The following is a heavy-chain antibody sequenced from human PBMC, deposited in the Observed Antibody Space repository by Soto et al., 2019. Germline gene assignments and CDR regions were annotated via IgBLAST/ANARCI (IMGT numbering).Heavy chain of an antibody. CDR2: VNPNTGGT. CDR3: TAGYYYDSSGDYPDAFDI. D-gene: IGHD3-22*01. Sequence: GASVKVSCKASGYSFTDHYIHWVRQAPGQGLEWMGWVNPNTGGTNYAQRFHGRVTMTRDTSITTAYMELSSLRSDDTAVYYCTAGYYYDSSGDYPDAFDIWGQGTMVTVSS. J-gene: IGHJ3*02. CDR1: GYSFTDHY. V-gene: IGHV1-2*02.